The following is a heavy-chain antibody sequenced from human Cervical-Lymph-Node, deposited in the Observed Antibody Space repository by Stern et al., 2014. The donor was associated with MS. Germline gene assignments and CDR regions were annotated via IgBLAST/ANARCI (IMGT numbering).Heavy chain of an antibody. J-gene: IGHJ4*02. V-gene: IGHV5-51*01. CDR2: IYPGDSDT. Sequence: VQLVQSGAEVKKPGESLKISCRGSGYTFTRYWIGWVRQMPGKGLEWMGLIYPGDSDTRYSPSFQGQVIISADKVNSTAYLQWDSLKASDSAMYYCARILDYGDFEDYWGQGTLVTVSS. D-gene: IGHD4-17*01. CDR1: GYTFTRYW. CDR3: ARILDYGDFEDY.